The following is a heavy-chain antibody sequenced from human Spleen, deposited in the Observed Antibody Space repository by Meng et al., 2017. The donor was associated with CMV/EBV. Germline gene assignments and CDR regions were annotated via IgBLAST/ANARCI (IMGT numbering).Heavy chain of an antibody. J-gene: IGHJ6*02. D-gene: IGHD3-16*02. Sequence: LSLTCAASGFTFRTYSMSWVRQAPGKGLEWVSVISRGGSTTYYTDSVKGRFTISRDSSTDTLYLQMNSLRAEDTAVYYCARHYRFALDVWGQGTTVTVSS. V-gene: IGHV3-66*04. CDR2: ISRGGSTT. CDR1: GFTFRTYS. CDR3: ARHYRFALDV.